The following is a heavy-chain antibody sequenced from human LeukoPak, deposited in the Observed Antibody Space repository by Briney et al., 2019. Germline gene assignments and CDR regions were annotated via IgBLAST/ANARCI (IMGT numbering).Heavy chain of an antibody. CDR3: AKKTYSSGWRVPIDS. J-gene: IGHJ4*02. V-gene: IGHV4-61*02. CDR1: GDPIRSDSYY. D-gene: IGHD6-19*01. Sequence: SQTLSLTCTVSGDPIRSDSYYWNWLRQPAGKGLEWIGRIYASGSTNYNPSLKSRVTISLDTSRNRFSLNLSSVTAADTAVYYCAKKTYSSGWRVPIDSWGRGTLVTVSS. CDR2: IYASGST.